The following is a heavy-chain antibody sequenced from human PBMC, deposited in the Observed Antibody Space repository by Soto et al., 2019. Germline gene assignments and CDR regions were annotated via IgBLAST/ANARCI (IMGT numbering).Heavy chain of an antibody. CDR3: ARDWRSYEGSYLGY. V-gene: IGHV3-74*01. D-gene: IGHD1-26*01. Sequence: EVQLVESGGGLVQPGGSLRLSCAASGYTFSTYWMHWVRQAPGKGLVWVSRINSDGSDTDYADSVKGRFTISRDNAKSVLYLQMDSLGAEDTAVYYCARDWRSYEGSYLGYWGQGTLVTVSS. CDR1: GYTFSTYW. J-gene: IGHJ4*02. CDR2: INSDGSDT.